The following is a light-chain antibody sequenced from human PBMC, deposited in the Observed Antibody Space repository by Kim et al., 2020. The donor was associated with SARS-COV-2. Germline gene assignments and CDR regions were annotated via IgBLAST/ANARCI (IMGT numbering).Light chain of an antibody. V-gene: IGLV1-47*01. CDR3: AAWDDRLYGRV. CDR2: RPD. CDR1: NHNHGENY. Sequence: GQRVPTSCSGRNHNHGENYVNWDREVPGTAPKLLIYRPDRRPSGVPDRFSASKSGTSASLAITGLQSEDEADYFCAAWDDRLYGRVFGGGTQLTVL. J-gene: IGLJ3*02.